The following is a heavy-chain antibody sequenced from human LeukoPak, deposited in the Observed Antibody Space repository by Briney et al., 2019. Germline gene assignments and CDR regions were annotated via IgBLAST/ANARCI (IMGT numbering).Heavy chain of an antibody. CDR1: GFTFGDYA. CDR3: TRVDAEVGWSIPEMPVDY. D-gene: IGHD2-15*01. Sequence: KTGGSLRLSCTASGFTFGDYAMSWFRQAPGKGLEWVGFIRSKAYGGTTEYAASVKGRFTISRDDSKSIAYLQMNSLKTEDTAVYYCTRVDAEVGWSIPEMPVDYWGQGTLVTVSS. J-gene: IGHJ4*02. V-gene: IGHV3-49*05. CDR2: IRSKAYGGTT.